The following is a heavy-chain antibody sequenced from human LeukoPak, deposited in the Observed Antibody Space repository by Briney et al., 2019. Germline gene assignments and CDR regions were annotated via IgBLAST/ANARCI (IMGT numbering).Heavy chain of an antibody. J-gene: IGHJ6*03. V-gene: IGHV4-4*02. CDR2: IYHSGST. Sequence: SETLSLTCTVSGDSISSHKWWWCWVRQPPGKGLEWIGEIYHSGSTNYNPSLKSRVTISVDTSKNQFSLKLSSVTAADTAVYYCARGHRGWYTYYYYYMDVWGKGTTVTVSS. CDR1: GDSISSHKW. D-gene: IGHD6-19*01. CDR3: ARGHRGWYTYYYYYMDV.